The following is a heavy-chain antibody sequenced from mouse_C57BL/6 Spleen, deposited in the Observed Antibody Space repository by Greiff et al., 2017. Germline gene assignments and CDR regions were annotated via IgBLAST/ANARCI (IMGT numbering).Heavy chain of an antibody. CDR3: AREGSTYY. D-gene: IGHD1-1*01. J-gene: IGHJ2*01. V-gene: IGHV1-7*01. CDR2: INTSSGYN. Sequence: QVQLQQSGAELAKPGASVKLSCKASGYTFTSYWMHWVNQRPGQGLEWIGYINTSSGYNKYNQKFKDKATLTDDKSYSTAYMQLSSLTYEDSAVYYCAREGSTYYWGQGTTLTVSS. CDR1: GYTFTSYW.